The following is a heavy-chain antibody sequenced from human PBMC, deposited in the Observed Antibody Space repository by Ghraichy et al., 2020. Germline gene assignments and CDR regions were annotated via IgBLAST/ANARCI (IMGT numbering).Heavy chain of an antibody. V-gene: IGHV3-48*02. CDR1: GFTFGSYS. CDR3: VRDLVLSGTLWH. CDR2: IGGTTSTI. J-gene: IGHJ4*02. Sequence: GESLNISCAASGFTFGSYSMNWVRQAPGKGLEWVSYIGGTTSTIYYADSVKGRFTISRDNAKSSLYLQMDSLRDDDTAVYYCVRDLVLSGTLWHWGQGTLVTVPS. D-gene: IGHD1-20*01.